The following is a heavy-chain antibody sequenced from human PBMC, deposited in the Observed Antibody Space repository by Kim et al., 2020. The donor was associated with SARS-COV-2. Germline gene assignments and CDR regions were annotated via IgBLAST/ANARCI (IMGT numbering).Heavy chain of an antibody. CDR3: ARGREVWPYNWFDP. CDR1: GGSISSYY. J-gene: IGHJ5*02. CDR2: IYYSGST. Sequence: SETLSLTCTVSGGSISSYYWSWIRQPPGKGLEWIGYIYYSGSTNYNPSLKSRVTISVDTSKNQFSLKLSSVTAADTAVYYCARGREVWPYNWFDPWGQGTLVTVSS. V-gene: IGHV4-59*13. D-gene: IGHD3-16*01.